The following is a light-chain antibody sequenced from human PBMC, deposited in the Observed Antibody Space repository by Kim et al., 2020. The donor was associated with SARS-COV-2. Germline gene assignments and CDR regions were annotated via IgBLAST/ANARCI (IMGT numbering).Light chain of an antibody. CDR3: QVWDSSSDRPV. CDR1: DIGSKS. V-gene: IGLV3-21*04. J-gene: IGLJ3*02. Sequence: APGKAARITCGGKDIGSKSVHWSQQKPGQAPVLVIYYDSDRPSGIPERFSGSNSGNTATLTISRVEAGDEADYYCQVWDSSSDRPVFGGGTQLTVL. CDR2: YDS.